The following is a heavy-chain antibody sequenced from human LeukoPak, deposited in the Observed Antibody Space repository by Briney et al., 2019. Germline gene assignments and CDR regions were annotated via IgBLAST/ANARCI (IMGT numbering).Heavy chain of an antibody. D-gene: IGHD4-23*01. V-gene: IGHV1-69*05. CDR2: IIPILGTA. Sequence: ASVKVSCKASGGTFSSYAISWVRQAPGQGLEWMGGIIPILGTANYAQKFQGRVTITTDESTSTAYMELSSLRSEDTAVYYCARVPDDYGGNSAYFDLWGRGTLVTVSS. CDR3: ARVPDDYGGNSAYFDL. J-gene: IGHJ2*01. CDR1: GGTFSSYA.